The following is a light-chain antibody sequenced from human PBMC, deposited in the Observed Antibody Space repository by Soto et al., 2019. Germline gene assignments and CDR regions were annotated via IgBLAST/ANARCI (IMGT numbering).Light chain of an antibody. CDR1: QSVSSN. J-gene: IGKJ2*01. CDR2: GAS. V-gene: IGKV3-15*01. Sequence: EIVMTQSTATLAVSPGERAALSCRASQSVSSNFAWYQQKPGQAPRLLIYGASSRATGTPARFSGSGSGTEFTLTISSLQSEDFAVYDCQQYNNWPYTFGLGTKLEMK. CDR3: QQYNNWPYT.